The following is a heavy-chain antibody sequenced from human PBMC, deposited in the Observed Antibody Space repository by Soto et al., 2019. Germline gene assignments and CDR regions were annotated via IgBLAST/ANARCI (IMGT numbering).Heavy chain of an antibody. J-gene: IGHJ3*01. CDR2: IGIGSSTT. D-gene: IGHD3-22*01. CDR3: ARDQLYYNDISGRPLNDFDF. V-gene: IGHV3-48*01. CDR1: GFTFRNYG. Sequence: PGGSLRLSCAASGFTFRNYGMNWVRQAPGKGLEWVSYIGIGSSTTYYADSVKGRFTISRDNAKNSLYLQMNSLRAEDTAVYYCARDQLYYNDISGRPLNDFDFWGHGTMVTFSS.